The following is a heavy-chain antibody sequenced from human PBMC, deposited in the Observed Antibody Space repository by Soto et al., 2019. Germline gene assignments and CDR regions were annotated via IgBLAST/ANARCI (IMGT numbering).Heavy chain of an antibody. CDR2: IRGSGSPT. V-gene: IGHV3-11*01. D-gene: IGHD4-4*01. Sequence: QVQLVESGGGLVKPGGTLSLSCEASGFTFSDYSMSWIRPAPGRGLEWVSNIRGSGSPTHYADSVKGRFTISRDNAKNSLYLQMKSLRVDDTALYYCARVLHDYSNHANPPRFDPWGQGTLVIVSS. J-gene: IGHJ5*02. CDR1: GFTFSDYS. CDR3: ARVLHDYSNHANPPRFDP.